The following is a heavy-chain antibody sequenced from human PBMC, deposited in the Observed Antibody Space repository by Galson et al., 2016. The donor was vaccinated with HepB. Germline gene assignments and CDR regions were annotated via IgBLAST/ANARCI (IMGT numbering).Heavy chain of an antibody. CDR1: GFSLNDHY. CDR2: TRDAAHSYTT. D-gene: IGHD1-26*01. Sequence: SLRLSCAASGFSLNDHYMDWVRQAPGKGLEWVGHTRDAAHSYTTEFAASVKGRFSISRDDSQTSLHLQMNSLKVEDTAVYYCVRGYMVGSTRRGGRDYYYYAMDVWGRGTTVTVSS. V-gene: IGHV3-72*01. CDR3: VRGYMVGSTRRGGRDYYYYAMDV. J-gene: IGHJ6*02.